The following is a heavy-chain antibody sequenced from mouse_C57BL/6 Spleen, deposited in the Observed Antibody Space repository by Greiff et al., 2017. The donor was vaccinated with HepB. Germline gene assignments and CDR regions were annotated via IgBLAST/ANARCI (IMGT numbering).Heavy chain of an antibody. CDR2: IYPGDGDT. Sequence: VQLQQSGAELVKPGASVKISCKASGYAFSSYWMNWVKQRPGKGLEWIGQIYPGDGDTNYNGKFKGKATLTADKSSSTAYMQLSSLTSEDSAVYFCARHGSSYEDDYWGQGTTLTVSS. CDR1: GYAFSSYW. D-gene: IGHD1-1*01. CDR3: ARHGSSYEDDY. J-gene: IGHJ2*01. V-gene: IGHV1-80*01.